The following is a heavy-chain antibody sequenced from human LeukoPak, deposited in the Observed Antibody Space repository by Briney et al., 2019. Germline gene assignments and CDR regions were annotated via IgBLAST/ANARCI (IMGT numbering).Heavy chain of an antibody. J-gene: IGHJ4*02. Sequence: GGSLRLSCAGSGFTFNNYAMSWVRQTPRKGLEWVSTISISGDGTYYADPVKGRFTMSRDKSKNTLYLQMSSLRAEDTAVYYCVRAAPGDCSSNSCSLFDNWGQGILVTVSS. CDR1: GFTFNNYA. CDR3: VRAAPGDCSSNSCSLFDN. D-gene: IGHD2-2*01. CDR2: ISISGDGT. V-gene: IGHV3-23*01.